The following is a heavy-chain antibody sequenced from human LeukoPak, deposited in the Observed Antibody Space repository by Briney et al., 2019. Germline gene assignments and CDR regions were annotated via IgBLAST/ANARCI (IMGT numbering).Heavy chain of an antibody. J-gene: IGHJ4*02. CDR2: MNPNSGNT. CDR1: GYTFTSYD. CDR3: ARRYDTGSYHLPH. D-gene: IGHD3-10*01. Sequence: ASVKVSCKASGYTFTSYDINWVRQAAGQGLEWMGWMNPNSGNTGYAQKFQGRITMARNTSISTAYMELSSLTSEDTAVYFCARRYDTGSYHLPHWGQGTLVTVSS. V-gene: IGHV1-8*01.